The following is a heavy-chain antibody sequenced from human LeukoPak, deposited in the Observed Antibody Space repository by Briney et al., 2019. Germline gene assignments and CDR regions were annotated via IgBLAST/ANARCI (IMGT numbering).Heavy chain of an antibody. V-gene: IGHV1-69*06. D-gene: IGHD3-22*01. CDR3: ARGPRITMIVVHFGAFDI. Sequence: ASVKVSCKASGGTFSSYAISWVRQAPGQGLEWMGGIIPIFGTANYAQKFQGRVTITADKSTSTAYMELSSLRSEDTAVYYCARGPRITMIVVHFGAFDIWGQGTMVTVSS. J-gene: IGHJ3*02. CDR2: IIPIFGTA. CDR1: GGTFSSYA.